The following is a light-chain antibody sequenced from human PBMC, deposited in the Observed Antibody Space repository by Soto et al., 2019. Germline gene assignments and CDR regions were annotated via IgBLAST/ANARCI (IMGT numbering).Light chain of an antibody. V-gene: IGKV3-11*01. CDR2: DAS. Sequence: EIVLTQSPATLSLSPGERATLSCRASQSLDNYLAWYQHKPGQAPRLLIYDASTRATDIPARFSGSGSGTDFTLTIRSLEPEDFALYYCHKRGHWPSFGGGTKVEIK. CDR1: QSLDNY. CDR3: HKRGHWPS. J-gene: IGKJ4*02.